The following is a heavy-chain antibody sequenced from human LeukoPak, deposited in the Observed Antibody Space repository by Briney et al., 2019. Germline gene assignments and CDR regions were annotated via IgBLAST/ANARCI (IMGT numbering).Heavy chain of an antibody. Sequence: GGSLRLSCAASGFTFSSYWMSWARQAPGKGLEWVANIKQDGSEKYYVDSVKGRFTISRDNAKNSLYLQMNSLRAEDTAVYYCAELGITMIGGVWGKGTTVTTSS. V-gene: IGHV3-7*01. J-gene: IGHJ6*04. D-gene: IGHD3-10*02. CDR2: IKQDGSEK. CDR3: AELGITMIGGV. CDR1: GFTFSSYW.